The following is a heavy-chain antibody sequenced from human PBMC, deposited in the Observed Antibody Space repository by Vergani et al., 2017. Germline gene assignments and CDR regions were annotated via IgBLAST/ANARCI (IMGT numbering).Heavy chain of an antibody. D-gene: IGHD4-17*01. CDR2: IYYSGST. Sequence: QVQLQESGPGLVKPSQTLSLTCTVSGGSISSGGYYWSWIRQHPGKGLEWIGYIYYSGSTYYNPSLKTRVTISVDTSKNQFSLKLSSVTAADTAVYYSARVFHYGDYGRFDPWGQGTLVTVSS. V-gene: IGHV4-31*03. J-gene: IGHJ5*02. CDR1: GGSISSGGYY. CDR3: ARVFHYGDYGRFDP.